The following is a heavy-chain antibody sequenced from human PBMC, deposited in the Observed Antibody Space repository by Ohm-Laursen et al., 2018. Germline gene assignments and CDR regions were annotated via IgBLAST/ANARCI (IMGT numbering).Heavy chain of an antibody. CDR2: MYYSGNT. CDR1: GGSISSSSYY. J-gene: IGHJ4*02. CDR3: GIMNATLPLKSGSTRPWDMPKNHFPLKLISVTAADTSVYYCATSNNWYYFDY. D-gene: IGHD3-10*01. V-gene: IGHV4-39*01. Sequence: PGTLSLTCTVSGGSISSSSYYWGWIRQPPGKGLEWIGGMYYSGNTYYNPSLKSRVTIAVDTSKNQFSLKLSSVTAADTAVYYSGIMNATLPLKSGSTRPWDMPKNHFPLKLISVTAADTSVYYCATSNNWYYFDYWGQGTLVTVSS.